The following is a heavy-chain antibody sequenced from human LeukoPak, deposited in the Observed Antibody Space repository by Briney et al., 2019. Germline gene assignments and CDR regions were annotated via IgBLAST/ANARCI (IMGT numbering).Heavy chain of an antibody. J-gene: IGHJ4*02. V-gene: IGHV4-34*01. CDR1: GGSFSGYY. Sequence: SGTLSLTCAVYGGSFSGYYWSWIRQPPGKGLEWIGEINHSGSTIYNPSLKSRVTISVDTSKNQFSLNLNSVTAADTAVYYCARGGSSCTNGVCYTVEGVFYPRYFDYWGQGTLVTVSS. CDR2: INHSGST. CDR3: ARGGSSCTNGVCYTVEGVFYPRYFDY. D-gene: IGHD2-8*01.